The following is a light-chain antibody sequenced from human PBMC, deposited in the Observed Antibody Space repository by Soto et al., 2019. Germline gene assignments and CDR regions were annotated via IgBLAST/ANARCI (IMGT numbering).Light chain of an antibody. CDR3: QQHSHWPPWT. CDR2: GAS. Sequence: EIVRTQSPDTLSVSPGDTATLSRRSSQNIHINLAWYQQKPGQAPRLLIYGASNRATGIPARFSGSGSGTDFTLTISNLEPEDFAVYYCQQHSHWPPWTFGQGTKVDIK. J-gene: IGKJ1*01. V-gene: IGKV3-11*01. CDR1: QNIHIN.